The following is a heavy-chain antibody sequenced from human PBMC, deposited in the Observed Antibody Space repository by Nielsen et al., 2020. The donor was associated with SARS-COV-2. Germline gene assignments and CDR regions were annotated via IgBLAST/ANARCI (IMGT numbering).Heavy chain of an antibody. Sequence: GESLKISRAASGLILSSSWMVWVRQAPGKGLEWVTNINEDGSVVNYVDSVKGRFTISRDNAGKSLYLQMNSLRAEDTAVYYCARDAAYSRFDYWGQGTLVTVSS. CDR1: GLILSSSW. J-gene: IGHJ4*02. CDR3: ARDAAYSRFDY. V-gene: IGHV3-7*05. CDR2: INEDGSVV. D-gene: IGHD4-11*01.